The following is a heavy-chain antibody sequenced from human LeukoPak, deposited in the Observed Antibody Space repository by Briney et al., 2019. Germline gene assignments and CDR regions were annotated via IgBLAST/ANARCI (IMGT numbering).Heavy chain of an antibody. V-gene: IGHV3-21*01. CDR3: ARVHIAVAGTSDY. CDR1: GFTSSSYS. CDR2: ISSSSYI. D-gene: IGHD6-19*01. J-gene: IGHJ4*02. Sequence: GGSLRLSCAASGFTSSSYSMNWVRQAPGKGLEWVSSISSSSYIYYADSVKGRFTISRDNAKNSLYLQMNSLRAEDTAVYYCARVHIAVAGTSDYWGQGTLVTVSS.